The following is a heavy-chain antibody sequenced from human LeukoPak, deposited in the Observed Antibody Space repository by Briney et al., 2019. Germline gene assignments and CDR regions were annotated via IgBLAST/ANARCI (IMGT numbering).Heavy chain of an antibody. CDR1: GFTFSNYG. Sequence: GGSLRLSCAASGFTFSNYGIHWVRQAAGKGLEWVSYISSSSSAIYYADSVKGRFTISRDNAKNSLYLQMNSLRAEDTAVYYCARQSNSYYFDYWGQGTLVTVSS. J-gene: IGHJ4*02. CDR2: ISSSSSAI. V-gene: IGHV3-48*01. CDR3: ARQSNSYYFDY.